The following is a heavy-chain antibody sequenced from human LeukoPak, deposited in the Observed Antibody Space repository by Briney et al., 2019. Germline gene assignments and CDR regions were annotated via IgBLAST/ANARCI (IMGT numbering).Heavy chain of an antibody. CDR2: INCNGGGT. D-gene: IGHD2-2*01. J-gene: IGHJ4*02. V-gene: IGHV1-2*06. CDR3: AREYCSSTSCQFYYFDY. CDR1: GYTFTGYY. Sequence: ASVKVSCKASGYTFTGYYIHWVRQAPGQGLEWMGRINCNGGGTSYAQKFQGRVTMTRDTSITTAYMELSGLRSDDTAMFYCAREYCSSTSCQFYYFDYWGQGTLVTVSS.